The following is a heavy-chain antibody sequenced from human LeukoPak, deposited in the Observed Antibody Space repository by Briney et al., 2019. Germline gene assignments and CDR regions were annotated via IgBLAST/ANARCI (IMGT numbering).Heavy chain of an antibody. CDR1: GGSISGGAYY. Sequence: SQTLSLTCTVSGGSISGGAYYWSWIRQHPGKGLEWIGYIYYSGSTYYNPSLKSRVAISVDTSKNQFSLKLSSVTAADTAVYYCARDQEDSGTDYWGQGTLVTVSS. CDR3: ARDQEDSGTDY. CDR2: IYYSGST. J-gene: IGHJ4*02. D-gene: IGHD3-10*01. V-gene: IGHV4-31*03.